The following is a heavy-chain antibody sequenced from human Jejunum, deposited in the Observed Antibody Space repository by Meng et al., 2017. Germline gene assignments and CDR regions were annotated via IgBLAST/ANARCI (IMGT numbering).Heavy chain of an antibody. CDR1: GFSISTSGVG. CDR2: IYWDDDK. CDR3: AHRRPYSGFWNGLPLGFDP. D-gene: IGHD3-3*01. J-gene: IGHJ5*02. Sequence: SGPTLVKPTQTLTLTCTFSGFSISTSGVGVGWIRQPPGKALEWLALIYWDDDKRYSPFLQNRLSITQDTSKSQVVLTMTNMDPVDTGTYYCAHRRPYSGFWNGLPLGFDPWGQGILVTVSS. V-gene: IGHV2-5*02.